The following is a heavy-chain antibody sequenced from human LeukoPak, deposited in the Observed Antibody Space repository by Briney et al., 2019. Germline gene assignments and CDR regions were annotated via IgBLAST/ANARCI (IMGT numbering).Heavy chain of an antibody. Sequence: GRSLRLSCAASGFTFSSYAMHWVRQAPGKGLEWVAVISYDGSNKYYADSVKGRFTISRDNSKNMLYLQMNSLRAEDTAVYYCARDVIEGGLYGSGSYSNGYYFYYGMDVWGQGTTVTVSS. CDR3: ARDVIEGGLYGSGSYSNGYYFYYGMDV. CDR2: ISYDGSNK. V-gene: IGHV3-30-3*01. J-gene: IGHJ6*02. CDR1: GFTFSSYA. D-gene: IGHD3-10*01.